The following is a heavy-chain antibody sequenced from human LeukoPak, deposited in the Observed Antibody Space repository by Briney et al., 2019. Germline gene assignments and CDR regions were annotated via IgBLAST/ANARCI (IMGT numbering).Heavy chain of an antibody. CDR2: IIPIFGTA. CDR3: ARGQWFGELSPVGFDY. D-gene: IGHD3-10*01. J-gene: IGHJ4*02. Sequence: SVKVSCKASGGTFSSYAISWVRQAPGQGLEWMGRIIPIFGTANYAQKFQGRVTITADESTSTAYMELSSLRSEDTAVYYCARGQWFGELSPVGFDYWGQGTLATVSS. V-gene: IGHV1-69*13. CDR1: GGTFSSYA.